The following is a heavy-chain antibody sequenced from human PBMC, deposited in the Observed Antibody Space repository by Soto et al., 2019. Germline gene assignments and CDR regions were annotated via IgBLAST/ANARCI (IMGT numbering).Heavy chain of an antibody. J-gene: IGHJ4*02. CDR2: INIDGSTT. D-gene: IGHD3-10*01. CDR1: GFTFSSYW. Sequence: EVQLVESGGGLVQPGGSLRLSCAASGFTFSSYWMHWVRQAPGKGLVWVSHINIDGSTTNYAGSVNDRFTISRDNAKNTLDMQMNSLRDEDTAVYYCARGGRGSDYWGQGTLVTVSS. CDR3: ARGGRGSDY. V-gene: IGHV3-74*01.